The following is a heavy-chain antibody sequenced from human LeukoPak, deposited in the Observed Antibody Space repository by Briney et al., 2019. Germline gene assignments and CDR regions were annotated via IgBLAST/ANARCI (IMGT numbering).Heavy chain of an antibody. J-gene: IGHJ4*02. D-gene: IGHD5-18*01. CDR1: NDSITSYY. Sequence: SETLSLTCTVSNDSITSYYWSWIRQPPGKGLEWIAYIYYRGSTNYNPSLKSRVTISVDTSKSQFSLKLTSLTAADTAVYYCARVRYGRYFDYWGQGTLVTVSS. V-gene: IGHV4-59*01. CDR3: ARVRYGRYFDY. CDR2: IYYRGST.